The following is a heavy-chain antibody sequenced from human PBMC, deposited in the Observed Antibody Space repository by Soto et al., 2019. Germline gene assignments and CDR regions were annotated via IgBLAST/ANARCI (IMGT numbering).Heavy chain of an antibody. CDR3: ARAYGDPTHYYGMDV. CDR2: INPNSGGT. Sequence: ASVKVSCKASGYTFTGYYMHWVRQAPGQGLEWMGWINPNSGGTNYAQKFQGWVTMTRDTSISTAYMELSRLRSDDTAVYYCARAYGDPTHYYGMDVWAQGTTVTVSS. D-gene: IGHD4-17*01. CDR1: GYTFTGYY. J-gene: IGHJ6*02. V-gene: IGHV1-2*04.